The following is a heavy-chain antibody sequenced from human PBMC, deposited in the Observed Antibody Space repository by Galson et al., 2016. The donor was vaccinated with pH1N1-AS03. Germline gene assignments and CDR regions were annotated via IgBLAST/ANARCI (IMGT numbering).Heavy chain of an antibody. CDR2: IYYSGST. D-gene: IGHD4-17*01. CDR3: ARRVYGDYVNWFDP. V-gene: IGHV4-39*01. Sequence: ETLSLTCNVSGGSLSSSRYYWGWLRQPPGKGLEWIGSIYYSGSTYYNPSLKSRVTISVDTSKNQFSLKLSSVTAADTAAYYCARRVYGDYVNWFDPWGQGTLVTVSS. J-gene: IGHJ5*02. CDR1: GGSLSSSRYY.